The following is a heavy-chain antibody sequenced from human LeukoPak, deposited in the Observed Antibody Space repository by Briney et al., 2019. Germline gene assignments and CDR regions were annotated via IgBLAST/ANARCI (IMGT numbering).Heavy chain of an antibody. Sequence: GRSLRLSCEASEFIFSRYAMLWVRQAPGKGLEWVAVISSDEDNEYYADSVKGRFTISRDNSKSTLYLQMNSLRPEDTAVFYCARAYGYSYALDSWGQGTLVTVSS. CDR1: EFIFSRYA. V-gene: IGHV3-30*04. D-gene: IGHD5-12*01. CDR3: ARAYGYSYALDS. CDR2: ISSDEDNE. J-gene: IGHJ4*02.